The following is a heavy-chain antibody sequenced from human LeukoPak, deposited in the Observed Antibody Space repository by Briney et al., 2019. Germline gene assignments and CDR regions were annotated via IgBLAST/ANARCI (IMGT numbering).Heavy chain of an antibody. Sequence: GRSLRLSCVASGFNFSSYGMHWVRQAPGKGLEWVSSISSSSSYIYYADSVKGRFTISRDNAKNSLYLQMNSLRAEDTAVYYCARDPASFDYWGQGTLVTVSS. V-gene: IGHV3-21*01. D-gene: IGHD2-2*01. CDR2: ISSSSSYI. CDR3: ARDPASFDY. CDR1: GFNFSSYG. J-gene: IGHJ4*02.